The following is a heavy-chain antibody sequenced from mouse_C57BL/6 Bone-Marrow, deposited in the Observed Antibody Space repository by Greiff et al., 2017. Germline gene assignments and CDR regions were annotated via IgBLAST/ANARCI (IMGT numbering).Heavy chain of an antibody. CDR1: GYAFSSSW. Sequence: QVQLKESGPELVKPGASVKISCKASGYAFSSSWMNWVKQRPGKGLEWIGRIYPGDGDTNYNGKFKGKATLTADKSSSTAYMQLSSLTSEDSAVYFCARAYGSSSFVWGTGTTVTVSS. D-gene: IGHD1-1*01. V-gene: IGHV1-82*01. CDR2: IYPGDGDT. CDR3: ARAYGSSSFV. J-gene: IGHJ1*03.